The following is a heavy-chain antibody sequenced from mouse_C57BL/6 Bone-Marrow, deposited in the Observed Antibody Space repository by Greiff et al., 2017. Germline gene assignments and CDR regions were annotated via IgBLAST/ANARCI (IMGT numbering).Heavy chain of an antibody. Sequence: QVQLQQSGAELARPGASVKLSCKASGYTFTSYGISWVKQRTGQGLEWIGEIYPRSGNTYYNEKFKGKATLTADKSSSTAYMELLSLTSEDSAVYFCARSLYYYGSRYYFDYWGQGTTLTVSS. CDR2: IYPRSGNT. CDR1: GYTFTSYG. J-gene: IGHJ2*01. D-gene: IGHD1-1*01. V-gene: IGHV1-81*01. CDR3: ARSLYYYGSRYYFDY.